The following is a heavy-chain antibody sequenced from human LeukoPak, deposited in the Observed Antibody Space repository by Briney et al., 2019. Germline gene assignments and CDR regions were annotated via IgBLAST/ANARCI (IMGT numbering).Heavy chain of an antibody. D-gene: IGHD3-22*01. V-gene: IGHV4-39*01. CDR3: ARLDYYDSSGTFDY. J-gene: IGHJ4*02. CDR2: IYYSGST. Sequence: SETLSLTCTVSGASLSSSVYYWGWIRQPPGKGLEWLGSIYYSGSTYYNPSLKSRVTISVDTSKNQFSLKLSSVTAADTAVYYCARLDYYDSSGTFDYWGQGTLVTVSS. CDR1: GASLSSSVYY.